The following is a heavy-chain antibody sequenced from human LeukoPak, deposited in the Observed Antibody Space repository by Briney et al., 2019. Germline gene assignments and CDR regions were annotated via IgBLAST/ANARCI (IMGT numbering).Heavy chain of an antibody. V-gene: IGHV1-2*02. D-gene: IGHD6-19*01. CDR2: INPISGVT. Sequence: PVASVKVSCKASGCTFTGYYLHWVRQAPGQGLEWMGWINPISGVTGSAQKFQGRVTMTRDKSISTVYMELSRLTSDDTAIYFCARVGSSGWYHWFDPWGQGTLVTVSS. J-gene: IGHJ5*02. CDR3: ARVGSSGWYHWFDP. CDR1: GCTFTGYY.